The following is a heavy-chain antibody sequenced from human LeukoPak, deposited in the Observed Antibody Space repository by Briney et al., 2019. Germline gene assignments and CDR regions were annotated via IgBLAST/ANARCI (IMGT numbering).Heavy chain of an antibody. CDR3: AQRAQRGWLRLRVTGHFDY. CDR1: GLTFSSYA. Sequence: PGGSLRLSCAASGLTFSSYAMSWVRQAPGKGLEWVSAISGSGGSTYYADSVKGRFTISRDNSKNTLYLQMNSLIAEDTAVYYCAQRAQRGWLRLRVTGHFDYGGQGTLVTVSS. J-gene: IGHJ4*02. V-gene: IGHV3-23*01. CDR2: ISGSGGST. D-gene: IGHD5-12*01.